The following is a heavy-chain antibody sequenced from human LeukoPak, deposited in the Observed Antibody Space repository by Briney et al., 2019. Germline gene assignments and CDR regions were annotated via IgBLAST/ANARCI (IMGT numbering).Heavy chain of an antibody. Sequence: SETLSLTCTVSGGSISSSSYYWGWIRQPPGKGLEWIGSIYYSGSTYYNPSLKSRVTISVDTSKNQFSLKLSSVTAADTAVYYCARDRIAVAGGWSAFDIWGQGAMVTVSS. CDR1: GGSISSSSYY. CDR3: ARDRIAVAGGWSAFDI. J-gene: IGHJ3*02. CDR2: IYYSGST. D-gene: IGHD6-19*01. V-gene: IGHV4-39*07.